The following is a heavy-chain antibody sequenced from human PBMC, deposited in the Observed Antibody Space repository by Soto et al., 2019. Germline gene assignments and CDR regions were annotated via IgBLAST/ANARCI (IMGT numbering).Heavy chain of an antibody. J-gene: IGHJ5*02. V-gene: IGHV1-69*01. D-gene: IGHD3-3*01. CDR2: IVPMFRTT. CDR3: ALKVWFDFWNGFTWFDP. CDR1: GGTFSSFA. Sequence: QVQLVQSGAEVKKPGSSVKVSCKASGGTFSSFAISWVRQAPGQGLEWMGGIVPMFRTTNYAQKFQGRVTITGDESTRTVYMELSSLKSEETAVYYCALKVWFDFWNGFTWFDPWGQGTLVTVSS.